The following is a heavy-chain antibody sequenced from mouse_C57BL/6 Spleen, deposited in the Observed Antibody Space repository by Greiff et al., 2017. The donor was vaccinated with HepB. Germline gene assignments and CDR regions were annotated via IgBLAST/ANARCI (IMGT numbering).Heavy chain of an antibody. CDR1: GFTFSSYA. CDR2: ISSGGDYI. CDR3: TRGDYGNFYYYAMDY. V-gene: IGHV5-9-1*02. J-gene: IGHJ4*01. Sequence: EVHLVESGEGLVKPGGSLKLSCAASGFTFSSYAMSWVRQTPEKRLEWVAYISSGGDYIYYADTVKGRFTISRDNARNTLYLQMSSLKSEDTAMYYCTRGDYGNFYYYAMDYWGQGTSVTVSS. D-gene: IGHD2-1*01.